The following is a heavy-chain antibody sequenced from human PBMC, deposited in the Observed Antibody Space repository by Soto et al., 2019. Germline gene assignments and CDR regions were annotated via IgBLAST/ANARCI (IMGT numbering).Heavy chain of an antibody. CDR3: ARGGPSSWSFDY. Sequence: ASVKVYCKASGYTFTGYYIHWVRQAPGQGLEWMGWINPNSGGTNYAQKFQGRVTMTRDTSISTAYMELSRLRSDDTAVYYCARGGPSSWSFDYWGQGTLVNVSS. CDR2: INPNSGGT. J-gene: IGHJ4*02. D-gene: IGHD6-13*01. CDR1: GYTFTGYY. V-gene: IGHV1-2*02.